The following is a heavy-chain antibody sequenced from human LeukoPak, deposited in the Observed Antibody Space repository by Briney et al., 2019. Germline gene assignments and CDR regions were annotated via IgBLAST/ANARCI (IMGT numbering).Heavy chain of an antibody. CDR1: GGSISSYY. V-gene: IGHV4-59*08. Sequence: KPSETLSLTCTVSGGSISSYYWSWIRQPPGKGLEWIGYIYYSGSTNYNPSLKSRVTISVDTSKNQFSLKLSSVTAADTAVYYCARLIDCSGGSCDPGAFDIWGQGTMVTVSS. J-gene: IGHJ3*02. CDR2: IYYSGST. D-gene: IGHD2-15*01. CDR3: ARLIDCSGGSCDPGAFDI.